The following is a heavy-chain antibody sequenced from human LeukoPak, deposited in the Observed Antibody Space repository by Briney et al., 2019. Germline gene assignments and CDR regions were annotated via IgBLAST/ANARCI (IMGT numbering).Heavy chain of an antibody. CDR3: ARDHYYDSSGYYYGWFDP. V-gene: IGHV3-11*01. Sequence: GGSLRLSCAASGFTFSDYYMSWIRQAPGKGLEWVSYISSSGSTIYYADSVKGRFTISRDNAKNSLYLQMNSLRAEDTAVYYCARDHYYDSSGYYYGWFDPWGQGTLVTVSS. D-gene: IGHD3-22*01. CDR1: GFTFSDYY. J-gene: IGHJ5*02. CDR2: ISSSGSTI.